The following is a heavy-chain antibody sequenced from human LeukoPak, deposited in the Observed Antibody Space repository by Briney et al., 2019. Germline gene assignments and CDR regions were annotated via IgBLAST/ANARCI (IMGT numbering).Heavy chain of an antibody. D-gene: IGHD2-2*01. V-gene: IGHV3-74*01. CDR1: GYTFSSYA. CDR3: ARDSYIVVVPAATGNWFDP. Sequence: GGSLRLSCAASGYTFSSYAMSWVRQAPGKGLVWVSRINTDGSSTSYADSVKGRFTISRDNAKNTLYLQMNSLRAEDTAVYYCARDSYIVVVPAATGNWFDPWGQGTLVTVSS. J-gene: IGHJ5*02. CDR2: INTDGSST.